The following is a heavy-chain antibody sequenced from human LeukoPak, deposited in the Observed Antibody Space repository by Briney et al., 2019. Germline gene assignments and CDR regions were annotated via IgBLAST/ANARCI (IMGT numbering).Heavy chain of an antibody. CDR3: ARDRFAAAIAVAGTRVNYGMDV. CDR2: TYYRSKWYN. V-gene: IGHV6-1*01. J-gene: IGHJ6*02. Sequence: SQTLSLTCAISGDSVSSNSAAWNWIRQSPSRGLEWLRRTYYRSKWYNDYAVSVKSRITINPDTSKNQFSLQLNSVTPEDTAVYYCARDRFAAAIAVAGTRVNYGMDVWGQGTTVTVSS. D-gene: IGHD6-19*01. CDR1: GDSVSSNSAA.